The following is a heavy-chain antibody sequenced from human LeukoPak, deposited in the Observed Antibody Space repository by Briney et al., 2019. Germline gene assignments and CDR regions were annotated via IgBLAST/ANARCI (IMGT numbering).Heavy chain of an antibody. V-gene: IGHV3-48*01. CDR2: ISNSGSII. Sequence: GGSLRLSCAASGFTFSSYSMNWVRQAPGKGLEWVSYISNSGSIIYYADSVKGRFTISRDNAKNSLYLQMNSLRAEDTAVYYCARRDCDTIKCRGSNWFDPWGQGTLVSVSS. CDR1: GFTFSSYS. D-gene: IGHD3-22*01. J-gene: IGHJ5*02. CDR3: ARRDCDTIKCRGSNWFDP.